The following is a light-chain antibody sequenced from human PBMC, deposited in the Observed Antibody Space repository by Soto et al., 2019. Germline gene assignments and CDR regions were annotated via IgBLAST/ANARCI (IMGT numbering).Light chain of an antibody. CDR3: HQYNDWWT. CDR2: GAS. Sequence: EIVLTQSPASLSVSPGERATLSCRASQSIAISLAWYQQKPGLAPRLLIYGASTRATGIPARFSGSGSGTEFTRTINGLQFEDFAVYYCHQYNDWWTFGQGTKVEIK. J-gene: IGKJ1*01. V-gene: IGKV3-15*01. CDR1: QSIAIS.